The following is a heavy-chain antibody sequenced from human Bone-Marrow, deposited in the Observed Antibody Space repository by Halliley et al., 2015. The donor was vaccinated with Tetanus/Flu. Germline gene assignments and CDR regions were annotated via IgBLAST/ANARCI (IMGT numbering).Heavy chain of an antibody. CDR2: IYYTGTT. V-gene: IGHV4-30-4*01. Sequence: IYYTGTTLYNPYLMSRVTLSVDTSKKRFSLKLSSVSAADTAVYYCARDRLQWYNMGDYSCYGMGVWGQGTTVTVSS. CDR3: ARDRLQWYNMGDYSCYGMGV. J-gene: IGHJ6*02. D-gene: IGHD3-10*01.